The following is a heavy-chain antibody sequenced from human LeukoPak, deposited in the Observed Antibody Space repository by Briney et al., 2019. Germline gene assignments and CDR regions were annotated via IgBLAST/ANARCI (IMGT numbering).Heavy chain of an antibody. Sequence: PGRSLRLSCEASGFTFDDYSMHWVRQAPGKGLEWVSVITGNSGSIGHADSVRGRFTISRDNAKNSLYLQMNSLRAEDTAVYYCARDVNYYYYMDVWGKGTTVTISS. CDR2: ITGNSGSI. CDR1: GFTFDDYS. V-gene: IGHV3-9*01. J-gene: IGHJ6*03. CDR3: ARDVNYYYYMDV.